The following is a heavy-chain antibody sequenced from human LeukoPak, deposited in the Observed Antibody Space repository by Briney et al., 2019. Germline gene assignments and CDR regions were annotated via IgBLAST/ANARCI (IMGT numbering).Heavy chain of an antibody. CDR1: GVTLTTSG. V-gene: IGHV3-33*06. Sequence: GVSLRLSCAASGVTLTTSGIHWVRQAPGKGLEWVAVLFYDGSNEFNSDSVKGRFTISRDTAKNIVYLQMSSLRAEDTGVYYCTKDQGGNFGPFDYWGQGTLVAVSS. CDR3: TKDQGGNFGPFDY. D-gene: IGHD4-23*01. J-gene: IGHJ4*02. CDR2: LFYDGSNE.